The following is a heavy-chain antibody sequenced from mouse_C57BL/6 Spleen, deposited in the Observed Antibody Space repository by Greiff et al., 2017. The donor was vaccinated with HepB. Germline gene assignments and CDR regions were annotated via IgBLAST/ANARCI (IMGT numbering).Heavy chain of an antibody. V-gene: IGHV1-69*01. CDR1: GYTFTSYW. CDR3: ARRGYYGSSPYFDY. D-gene: IGHD1-1*01. CDR2: IDPSDSYT. J-gene: IGHJ2*01. Sequence: QVQLQQPGAELVMPGASVKLSCKASGYTFTSYWMHWVKQRPGQGLEWIGEIDPSDSYTNYNQKFKGKSTLTVDKSSSTAYMQLSSLTSEDSAVYYCARRGYYGSSPYFDYWAKAPLSQSPQ.